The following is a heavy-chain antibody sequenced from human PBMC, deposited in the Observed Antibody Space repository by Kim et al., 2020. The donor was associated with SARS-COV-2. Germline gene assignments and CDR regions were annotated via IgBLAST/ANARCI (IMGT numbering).Heavy chain of an antibody. V-gene: IGHV4-31*01. CDR3: ARGVTIFGVVINAFDI. J-gene: IGHJ3*02. Sequence: SLKGPVTIPVDTSKNQFSLKLSSLTAADTAVYYCARGVTIFGVVINAFDIWGQGTMVTVSS. D-gene: IGHD3-3*01.